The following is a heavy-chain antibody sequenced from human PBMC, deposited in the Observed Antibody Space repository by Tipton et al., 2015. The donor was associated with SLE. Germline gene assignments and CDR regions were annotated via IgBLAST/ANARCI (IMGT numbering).Heavy chain of an antibody. CDR2: IYYSGST. CDR3: ARDRGWGSSGMD. D-gene: IGHD3-22*01. Sequence: SLRLSCTVSGGSISSSSYYWGWIRQPPGKGLEWIGSIYYSGSTYYNPSLKSRVTISVDTSKNQFSLKLSSVTAADTAVYYCARDRGWGSSGMDWGQGTLVTVSS. CDR1: GGSISSSSYY. V-gene: IGHV4-39*07. J-gene: IGHJ4*02.